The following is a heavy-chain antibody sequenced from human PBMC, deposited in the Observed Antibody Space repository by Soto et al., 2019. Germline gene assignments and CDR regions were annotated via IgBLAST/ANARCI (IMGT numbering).Heavy chain of an antibody. Sequence: GGSMRLACAASGLTFSSFAIRWVRQAAGEGLEWVAVISYDGSDKYYADSVKGRFTISRDSSKNTLYLQMNSLRAEDTAVYYCASDIAAAGTKGFIDFWGQGTLVTVSS. D-gene: IGHD6-13*01. CDR1: GLTFSSFA. CDR2: ISYDGSDK. V-gene: IGHV3-30-3*01. CDR3: ASDIAAAGTKGFIDF. J-gene: IGHJ4*02.